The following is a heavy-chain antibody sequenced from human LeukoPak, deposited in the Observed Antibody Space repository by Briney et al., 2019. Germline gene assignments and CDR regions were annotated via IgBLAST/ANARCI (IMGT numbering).Heavy chain of an antibody. CDR2: INPNSGGT. D-gene: IGHD3-10*01. CDR3: ARDGAYGSGSYGYYYGMDV. V-gene: IGHV1-2*02. Sequence: GASVKVSCKASGYTFTGYYMHWVRQAPGQGLEWMGWINPNSGGTNYAQKLQGRVTMTTDTSTSTAYMELRSLRSDDTAVYYCARDGAYGSGSYGYYYGMDVWGQGTTVTVSS. CDR1: GYTFTGYY. J-gene: IGHJ6*02.